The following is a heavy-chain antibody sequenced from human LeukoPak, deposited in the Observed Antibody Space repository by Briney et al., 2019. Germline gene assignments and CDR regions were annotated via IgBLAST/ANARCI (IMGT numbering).Heavy chain of an antibody. Sequence: ASVKVSCKASGYTFTGYYMHWVRQAPGQGLEWMGWINPNSGGTNYAQKFQGRVTMTRDTSISTAYMELSRLRSDDTAVYYCASLAPGYPSTIDAFDIWGQGTMVTVSS. D-gene: IGHD3-16*02. J-gene: IGHJ3*02. CDR1: GYTFTGYY. CDR3: ASLAPGYPSTIDAFDI. CDR2: INPNSGGT. V-gene: IGHV1-2*02.